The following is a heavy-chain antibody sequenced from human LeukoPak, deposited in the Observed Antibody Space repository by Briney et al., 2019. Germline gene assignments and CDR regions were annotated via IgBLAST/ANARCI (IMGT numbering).Heavy chain of an antibody. CDR3: ARDKGGSYYVYCDY. J-gene: IGHJ4*02. Sequence: GGSLRLSCAASGFTFSSYAMHWVRQAPGKGLAWVAVISYDGSNKYYADSVKGRFTISRDNSKNTLYLQMNSLRAEDTAVYYCARDKGGSYYVYCDYWGQGTLVTVSS. CDR1: GFTFSSYA. V-gene: IGHV3-30-3*01. CDR2: ISYDGSNK. D-gene: IGHD1-26*01.